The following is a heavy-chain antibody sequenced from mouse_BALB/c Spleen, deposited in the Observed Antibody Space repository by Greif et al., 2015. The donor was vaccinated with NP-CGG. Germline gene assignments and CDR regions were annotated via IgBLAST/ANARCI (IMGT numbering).Heavy chain of an antibody. Sequence: VQLQQSGAELMKPGASVKISCKATGYTFSSYWIEWVKQRPGHGLEWIGEILPGSGSTNYNEKFKGKATFTADTSSNTAYMQLSSLTSEDSAVYYCARGDYDARFAYWGQGTLVTVSA. D-gene: IGHD2-4*01. CDR1: GYTFSSYW. V-gene: IGHV1-9*01. J-gene: IGHJ3*01. CDR3: ARGDYDARFAY. CDR2: ILPGSGST.